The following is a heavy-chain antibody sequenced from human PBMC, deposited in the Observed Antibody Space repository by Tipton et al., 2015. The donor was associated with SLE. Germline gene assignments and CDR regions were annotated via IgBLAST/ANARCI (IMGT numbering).Heavy chain of an antibody. D-gene: IGHD5-18*01. CDR1: GFTFSSYS. CDR3: ARDPEYSYGYAWD. V-gene: IGHV3-53*01. Sequence: SLRLSCAASGFTFSSYSMNWVRQAPGKGLEWVSVIYSGGSTYYADSVKGRFTISRDNSKNTLYLQMNSLRAEDTAVYYCARDPEYSYGYAWDWGQGTLVTVSS. J-gene: IGHJ4*02. CDR2: IYSGGST.